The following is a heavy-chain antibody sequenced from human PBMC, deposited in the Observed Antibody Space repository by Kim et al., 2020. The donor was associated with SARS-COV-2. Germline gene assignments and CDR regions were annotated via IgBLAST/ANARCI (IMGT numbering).Heavy chain of an antibody. D-gene: IGHD3-3*01. CDR1: GGTFSSYA. V-gene: IGHV1-69*04. J-gene: IGHJ4*02. Sequence: SVKVSCKASGGTFSSYAISWVRQAPGQGLEWMGRIIPILGIANYAQKFQGRVTITADKSTSTAYMELSSLRSEDTAVYYCARDYDFWSGHYWGQGTLVTVSS. CDR3: ARDYDFWSGHY. CDR2: IIPILGIA.